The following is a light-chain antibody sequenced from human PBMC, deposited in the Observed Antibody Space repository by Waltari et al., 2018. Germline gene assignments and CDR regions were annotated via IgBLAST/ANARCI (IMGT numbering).Light chain of an antibody. V-gene: IGKV1-27*01. CDR2: AAS. CDR3: LQGLQTPLT. J-gene: IGKJ4*01. CDR1: QGIRNF. Sequence: DIQMTQSPSSLSASVGDRVTITCRARQGIRNFLAWYQQKPGKVPKLLIYAASTLQSGVPSRFSGSGSGTDFTLRISRVEAEDVGIYYCLQGLQTPLTFGGGTK.